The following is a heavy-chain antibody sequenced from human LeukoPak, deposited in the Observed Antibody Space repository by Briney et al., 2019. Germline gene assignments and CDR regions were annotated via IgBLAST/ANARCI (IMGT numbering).Heavy chain of an antibody. D-gene: IGHD6-19*01. Sequence: QPGGSLRLSCAASGFTFSSYWMHWVRQAPGQGLVWVSRISSDGSSTVYAGSVKGRFTISRDNAKNTLYPQMNSLRAEDTAVYYCARDGAGKRDYWGQGTLVTVSS. CDR2: ISSDGSST. V-gene: IGHV3-74*01. J-gene: IGHJ4*02. CDR3: ARDGAGKRDY. CDR1: GFTFSSYW.